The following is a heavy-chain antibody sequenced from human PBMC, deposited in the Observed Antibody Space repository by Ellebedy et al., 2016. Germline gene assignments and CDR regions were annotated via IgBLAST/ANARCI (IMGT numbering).Heavy chain of an antibody. CDR1: GFTFNSYS. J-gene: IGHJ4*02. Sequence: GESLKISCAASGFTFNSYSMNWVRQAPGKGLEWVSSISSSSSYIYYADSMKGRFTISRDNAKNSLYLQMNSLRAEDTAVYYCARAWRDSSGPFDYWGQGTLVTVSS. D-gene: IGHD6-19*01. V-gene: IGHV3-21*01. CDR2: ISSSSSYI. CDR3: ARAWRDSSGPFDY.